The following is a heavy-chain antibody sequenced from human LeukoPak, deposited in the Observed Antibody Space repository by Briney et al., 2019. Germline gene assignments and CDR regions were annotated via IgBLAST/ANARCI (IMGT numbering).Heavy chain of an antibody. Sequence: SETLSLTCTVSGGSISSYYWSWIRQTPGKGLEWIGNIFDSGDTNYNPSLQSRVTISVDASKKQFSLKLRSVTAADTAVYYCARSGDIVVVPAAPALWWGDWGQGTLVTVSS. D-gene: IGHD2-2*01. CDR3: ARSGDIVVVPAAPALWWGD. J-gene: IGHJ4*02. CDR2: IFDSGDT. V-gene: IGHV4-59*08. CDR1: GGSISSYY.